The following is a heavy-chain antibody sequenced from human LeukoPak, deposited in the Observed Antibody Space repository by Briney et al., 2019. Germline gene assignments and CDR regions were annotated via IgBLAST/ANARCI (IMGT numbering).Heavy chain of an antibody. CDR1: GGSFSGYY. CDR3: ARGRVAAAGTPGY. D-gene: IGHD6-13*01. J-gene: IGHJ4*02. CDR2: INHSGST. V-gene: IGHV4-34*01. Sequence: SETLSLTCAVYGGSFSGYYWSWIRQPPGKGLEWIGEINHSGSTNYNPSLKSRVTISVDTSKNQFSLKLSSVTAADTAAYYCARGRVAAAGTPGYWGQGTLVTVSS.